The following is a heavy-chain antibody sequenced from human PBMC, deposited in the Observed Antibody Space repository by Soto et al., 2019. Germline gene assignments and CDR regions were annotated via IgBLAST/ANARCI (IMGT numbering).Heavy chain of an antibody. CDR2: IYYSGIT. V-gene: IGHV4-59*08. CDR1: GGSISSYY. CDR3: ARGAWASAFDI. Sequence: QVQLQESGPGLVKPSETLSLTCTVSGGSISSYYWSWIRQPPGKGLEWIGYIYYSGITNYNPSLKRRVPISVETSKNQFSLKLSSVTAADTAVYYCARGAWASAFDIWGQGTMVTVSS. D-gene: IGHD7-27*01. J-gene: IGHJ3*02.